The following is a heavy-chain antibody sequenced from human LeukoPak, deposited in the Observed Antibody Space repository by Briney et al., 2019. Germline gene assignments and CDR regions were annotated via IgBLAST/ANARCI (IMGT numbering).Heavy chain of an antibody. Sequence: GASVTVSCKTSGFSFRNYGVSWVRQAPGQGLEWMGGIIPIFGTANYAQKFQGRVTITADESTSTAYMELSSLRSEGTAVYYCARGSGDLYGCFDYWGQGTLVTVSS. V-gene: IGHV1-69*13. CDR1: GFSFRNYG. J-gene: IGHJ4*02. D-gene: IGHD1-26*01. CDR2: IIPIFGTA. CDR3: ARGSGDLYGCFDY.